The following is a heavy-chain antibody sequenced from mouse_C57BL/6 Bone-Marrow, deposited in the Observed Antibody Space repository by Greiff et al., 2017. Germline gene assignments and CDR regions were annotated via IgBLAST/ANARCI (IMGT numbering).Heavy chain of an antibody. D-gene: IGHD1-1*01. J-gene: IGHJ3*01. CDR2: IHPNSGST. CDR1: GYTFTSYW. CDR3: ARGNGSSPAWFAY. V-gene: IGHV1-64*01. Sequence: QVQLQQPGAELVKPGASVKLSCKASGYTFTSYWMHWVKQRPGQGLEWIGMIHPNSGSTNYNEKFKSKATLTVDKSSSTAYMQLSSLTSGDSAVYYCARGNGSSPAWFAYWGQGTLVTVSA.